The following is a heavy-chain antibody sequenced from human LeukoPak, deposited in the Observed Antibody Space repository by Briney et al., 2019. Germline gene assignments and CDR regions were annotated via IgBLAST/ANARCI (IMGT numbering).Heavy chain of an antibody. J-gene: IGHJ4*02. CDR1: GGSISSGSYY. D-gene: IGHD3-10*01. CDR2: IYTSGST. Sequence: SETLSLTCTVSGGSISSGSYYWSWIRQPAGKGLEWIGLIYTSGSTNYNPSLQSRVTISLDTSKNQFSLNLTSVTAADTAAYYCARDRRGYYFDYWGQGTLATVSS. CDR3: ARDRRGYYFDY. V-gene: IGHV4-61*02.